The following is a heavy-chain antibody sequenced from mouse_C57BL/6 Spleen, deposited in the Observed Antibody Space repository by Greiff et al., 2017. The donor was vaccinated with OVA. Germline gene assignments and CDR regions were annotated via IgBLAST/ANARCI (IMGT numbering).Heavy chain of an antibody. Sequence: EVQLQQSGPELVKPGASVKISCKASGYTFTDYYMNWVKQSHGKSLEWIGDINPNNGGTSYNQKFKGKATLTVDKSSSTAYMELRSLTSEDSAVYYCARRDYYGSSPCDYWGQGTTLTVSS. CDR1: GYTFTDYY. CDR3: ARRDYYGSSPCDY. D-gene: IGHD1-1*01. CDR2: INPNNGGT. J-gene: IGHJ2*01. V-gene: IGHV1-26*01.